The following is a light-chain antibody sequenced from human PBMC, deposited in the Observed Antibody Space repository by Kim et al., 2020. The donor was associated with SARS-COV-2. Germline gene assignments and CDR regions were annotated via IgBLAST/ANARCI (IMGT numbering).Light chain of an antibody. V-gene: IGLV1-51*01. CDR3: GTWDSSLSAGGV. Sequence: KVTISCPRRSTNIGINSVSWYQHLQGIAPKLLIYDNDNRTSGSPDRLSGSKSGTSATLDITGLQTGDEADYYCGTWDSSLSAGGVFGGGTQLTVL. CDR1: STNIGINS. CDR2: DND. J-gene: IGLJ3*02.